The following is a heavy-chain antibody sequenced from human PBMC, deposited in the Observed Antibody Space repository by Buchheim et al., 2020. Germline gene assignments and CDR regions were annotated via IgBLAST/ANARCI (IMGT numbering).Heavy chain of an antibody. D-gene: IGHD5-24*01. Sequence: EVQLVESGGGLVQPGGSLRLSCAASGFTFTNYWMGWVRQALGKGLEWVANINQFGSEKHYVASVKGRFTISRDNAANPLYLQMSSLRAEDTAVYYCARDPVRGDNYNYDYWGQGTL. CDR2: INQFGSEK. CDR1: GFTFTNYW. J-gene: IGHJ4*02. V-gene: IGHV3-7*01. CDR3: ARDPVRGDNYNYDY.